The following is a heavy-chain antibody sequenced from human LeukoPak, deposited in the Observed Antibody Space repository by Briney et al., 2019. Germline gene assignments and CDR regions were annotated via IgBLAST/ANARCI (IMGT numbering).Heavy chain of an antibody. J-gene: IGHJ4*02. V-gene: IGHV4-59*01. CDR3: ARDGRRQYYDFWSATLGGFDY. CDR2: IYYSGST. CDR1: GGSISNYY. D-gene: IGHD3-3*01. Sequence: PSETLSLTCTVSGGSISNYYWSWIRQPPGKGLEWIGYIYYSGSTNYNPSLKSRVTISVDTSKKQFSLKLSSVTAADTAVYYCARDGRRQYYDFWSATLGGFDYWGQGTLVTVSS.